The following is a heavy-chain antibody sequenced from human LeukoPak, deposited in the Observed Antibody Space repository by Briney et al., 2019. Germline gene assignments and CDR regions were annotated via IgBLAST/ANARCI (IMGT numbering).Heavy chain of an antibody. D-gene: IGHD2-15*01. CDR3: ARDSCSGGSCYRFDI. CDR2: IYYSGST. CDR1: GGFLSSYY. Sequence: SETLSLTCTVSGGFLSSYYWSWLRQPPGKGLEWIGYIYYSGSTNYNPSLKSRVTISVDTSKNQFSLKLSSVTAADTAVYYCARDSCSGGSCYRFDIWGQGTMVTVSS. J-gene: IGHJ3*02. V-gene: IGHV4-59*12.